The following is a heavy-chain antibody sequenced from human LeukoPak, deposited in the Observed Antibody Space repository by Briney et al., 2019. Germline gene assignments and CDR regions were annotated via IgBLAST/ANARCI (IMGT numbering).Heavy chain of an antibody. CDR3: GRYDGGPGPFDY. V-gene: IGHV3-53*01. D-gene: IGHD4-23*01. CDR1: GFTVSINY. CDR2: LYSGGNT. Sequence: GGSLRLSCAVSGFTVSINYMICVRQAPGKGLEWVSFLYSGGNTYYAVSVKGRFPITRDNSKNTLSLQIISLRAGDGAVFYCGRYDGGPGPFDYWGQGTLVTVSS. J-gene: IGHJ4*02.